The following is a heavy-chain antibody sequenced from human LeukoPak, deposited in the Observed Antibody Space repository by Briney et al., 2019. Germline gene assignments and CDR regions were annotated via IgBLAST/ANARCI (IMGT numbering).Heavy chain of an antibody. CDR3: ARGMVRPDAFDI. D-gene: IGHD3-10*01. V-gene: IGHV6-1*01. CDR1: GDSVSSNSAA. J-gene: IGHJ3*02. Sequence: SRTLSLTFAISGDSVSSNSAAWNWIRQSPSRGLEWLGRTYYRSKWHNDYAVSVKSRITINPDTSKNQFSLQLNSVTPEDTAVYYCARGMVRPDAFDIWGQGTMVTVSS. CDR2: TYYRSKWHN.